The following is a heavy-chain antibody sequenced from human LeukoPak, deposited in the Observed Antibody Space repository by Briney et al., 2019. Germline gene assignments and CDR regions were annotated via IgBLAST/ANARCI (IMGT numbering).Heavy chain of an antibody. J-gene: IGHJ4*02. CDR1: GFTFSSSA. Sequence: PGGSLRLSCAASGFTFSSSAMSWVRQAPGKGLEWGSAISGSGGSTYYADLVKGRFTISRDNSKNTLYLQMNSLRAEDTAVYYCAKAVAGRDYWGQGTLVTVSS. CDR2: ISGSGGST. CDR3: AKAVAGRDY. D-gene: IGHD6-19*01. V-gene: IGHV3-23*01.